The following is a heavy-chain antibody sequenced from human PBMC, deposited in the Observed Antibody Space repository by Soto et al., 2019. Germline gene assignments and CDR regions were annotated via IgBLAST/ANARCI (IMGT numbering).Heavy chain of an antibody. CDR1: GGSISSYY. Sequence: SETLSLTCTVSGGSISSYYWSWIRQPPGKGLEWIGYIYYSGSTNYNPSLKSRVTISVDTSKNQISLKLSSVTAADTAVYYCARLSTRYNWFDPWGQGTLVTVSS. CDR3: ARLSTRYNWFDP. V-gene: IGHV4-59*08. D-gene: IGHD2-2*01. J-gene: IGHJ5*02. CDR2: IYYSGST.